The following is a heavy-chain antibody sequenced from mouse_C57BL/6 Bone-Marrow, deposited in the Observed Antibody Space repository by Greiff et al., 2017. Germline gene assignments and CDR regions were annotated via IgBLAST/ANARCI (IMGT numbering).Heavy chain of an antibody. CDR3: TTGSSYSYYFAY. V-gene: IGHV14-4*01. CDR2: IDPENGDT. CDR1: GFNIKDDY. Sequence: EVQLQQSGAELVRPGASVKLSCTASGFNIKDDYMHWVKQRPEQGLEWIGWIDPENGDTEDASKFQGKGTITADTSSNTAYLQLSSLTSEDTAVYYCTTGSSYSYYFAYGGQGTTLTVSS. D-gene: IGHD1-1*01. J-gene: IGHJ2*01.